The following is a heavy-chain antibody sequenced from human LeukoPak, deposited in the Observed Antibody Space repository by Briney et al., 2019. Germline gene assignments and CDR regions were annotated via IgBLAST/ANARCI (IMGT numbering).Heavy chain of an antibody. V-gene: IGHV1-18*01. Sequence: ASVKVSCKASAYTFSNYGFNWVRQAPGQGLEWMGWISAYNGNTKYAQKLQGRFTISTDTSTSTAYMELRSLTSDDTAVYYCARDLDGSGSYYTDYWGQGTLVTVSS. CDR2: ISAYNGNT. D-gene: IGHD3-10*01. CDR3: ARDLDGSGSYYTDY. J-gene: IGHJ4*02. CDR1: AYTFSNYG.